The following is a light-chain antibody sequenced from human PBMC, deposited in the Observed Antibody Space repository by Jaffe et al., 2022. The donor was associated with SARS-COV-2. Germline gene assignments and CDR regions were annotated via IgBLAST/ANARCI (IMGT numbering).Light chain of an antibody. Sequence: QSVLTQTPSVSAAPGQKVTISCSGSSSNIGDNSVAWYQQLPGTAPKLLIYDDNKRPSGIPDRFSGSKSDTSATLGITGLQTGDEADYYCGTWDSSLSAGVFGGGTKLTVL. CDR2: DDN. J-gene: IGLJ3*02. CDR3: GTWDSSLSAGV. CDR1: SSNIGDNS. V-gene: IGLV1-51*01.